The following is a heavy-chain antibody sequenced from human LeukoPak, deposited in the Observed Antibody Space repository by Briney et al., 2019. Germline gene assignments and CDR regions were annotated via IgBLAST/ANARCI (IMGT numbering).Heavy chain of an antibody. CDR3: ARDGFRVYGPSGYYYYMDV. J-gene: IGHJ6*03. Sequence: SETLSLTCTVSGGSISSGSYYWSWIRQPAGKGLEWIGRIYTGGSTNYNPSLKSRVTISVDTSKNQFSLKLSSVTAADTAVYYCARDGFRVYGPSGYYYYMDVWGKGTTVTISS. CDR2: IYTGGST. CDR1: GGSISSGSYY. V-gene: IGHV4-61*02. D-gene: IGHD6-13*01.